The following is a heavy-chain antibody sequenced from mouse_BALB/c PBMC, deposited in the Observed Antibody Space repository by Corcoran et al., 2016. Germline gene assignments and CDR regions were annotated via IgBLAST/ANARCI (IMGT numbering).Heavy chain of an antibody. V-gene: IGHV1-18*01. CDR1: GYTFTDYN. CDR3: ARSRWAFAY. D-gene: IGHD1-1*02. J-gene: IGHJ3*01. CDR2: INPNNGGT. Sequence: EVLLQQSGPELVKPGASVKIPCKASGYTFTDYNMDWVKQSHGKSLEWIGDINPNNGGTIYNQKFKGKATLTVDKSSSTAYMELRSLTSEDTAVYYCARSRWAFAYWGQGTLVTVSA.